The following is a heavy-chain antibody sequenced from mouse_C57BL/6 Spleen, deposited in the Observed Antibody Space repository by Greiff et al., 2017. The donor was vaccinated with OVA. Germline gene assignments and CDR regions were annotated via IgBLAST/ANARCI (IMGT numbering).Heavy chain of an antibody. Sequence: EVKLVESGPELVKPGASVKMSCKASGYTFTDYNMHWVKQSHGKSLEWIGYINPNNGGTSYNQKFKGKATLTVNKSSSTAYMELRSLTSEDSAVYYCARYYYGSSHWYFDVWGTGTTVTVSS. J-gene: IGHJ1*03. CDR1: GYTFTDYN. CDR2: INPNNGGT. V-gene: IGHV1-22*01. CDR3: ARYYYGSSHWYFDV. D-gene: IGHD1-1*01.